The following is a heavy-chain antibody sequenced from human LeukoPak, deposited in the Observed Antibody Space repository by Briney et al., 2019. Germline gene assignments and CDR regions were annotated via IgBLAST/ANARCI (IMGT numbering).Heavy chain of an antibody. V-gene: IGHV3-21*01. J-gene: IGHJ6*03. CDR1: GFTFSSYG. D-gene: IGHD1-26*01. Sequence: GGSLRLSCAASGFTFSSYGMRWVRQAPGKGLEWVSSISTSSSYIYYADSVKGRFTISRDNAKNSLYLQMNSLRAEDTAVYYCARAYSGRYGLGYYYMDVWGKGTTVTISS. CDR2: ISTSSSYI. CDR3: ARAYSGRYGLGYYYMDV.